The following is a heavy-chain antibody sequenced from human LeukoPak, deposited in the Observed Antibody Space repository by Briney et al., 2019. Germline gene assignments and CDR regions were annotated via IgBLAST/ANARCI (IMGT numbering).Heavy chain of an antibody. J-gene: IGHJ4*02. CDR1: GFTFSSYA. D-gene: IGHD2-2*01. CDR2: ISGSGGST. V-gene: IGHV3-23*01. CDR3: AILMGYCSSTSCLKSFDY. Sequence: GGSLRLSCAASGFTFSSYAMSWVRQAPGKGLEWVSAISGSGGSTYYADSVKGRFTISRDNSKNTLYLQMNSLRAEDTAVYYCAILMGYCSSTSCLKSFDYWGQGTLVTVSS.